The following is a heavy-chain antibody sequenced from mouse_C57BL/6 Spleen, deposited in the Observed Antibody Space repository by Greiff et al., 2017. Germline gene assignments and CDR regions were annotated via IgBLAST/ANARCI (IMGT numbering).Heavy chain of an antibody. CDR2: IHPSDSDT. Sequence: QVQLKQPGAELVKPGASVKVSCKASGYTFTSYWMHWVKQRPGQGLEWIGRIHPSDSDTNYNQKFKGKATLTVDKSSSTAYMQLSSLTSEDSAVYYCAIGPYGKDYAMDYWGQGTSVTVSS. D-gene: IGHD2-1*01. V-gene: IGHV1-74*01. CDR1: GYTFTSYW. J-gene: IGHJ4*01. CDR3: AIGPYGKDYAMDY.